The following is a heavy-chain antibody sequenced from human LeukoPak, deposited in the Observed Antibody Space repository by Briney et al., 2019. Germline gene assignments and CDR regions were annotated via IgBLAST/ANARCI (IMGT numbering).Heavy chain of an antibody. D-gene: IGHD2-21*01. J-gene: IGHJ6*03. Sequence: SETLSLTCTVSGGSISSGSYYWSWIRQPAGKGLEWIGRIYTSGSTNYNPSLKGRVTISVDTSKNQFSLKLSSVTAADTAVYYCARDYSSYYYYYMDVWGKGTTVTVSS. CDR1: GGSISSGSYY. CDR3: ARDYSSYYYYYMDV. CDR2: IYTSGST. V-gene: IGHV4-61*02.